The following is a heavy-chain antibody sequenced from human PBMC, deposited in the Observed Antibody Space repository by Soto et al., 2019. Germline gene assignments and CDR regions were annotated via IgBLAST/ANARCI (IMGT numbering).Heavy chain of an antibody. CDR3: AGEHSSSWYVDYYYGMDV. Sequence: ASVKVSCKASGYTFTGYYMHWVRQAPGQGLEWMGWINPNSGGTNYAQKFQGWVTMTRDTSISTAYMELSRLRSDDTAVYYCAGEHSSSWYVDYYYGMDVWGQGTTVTVSS. J-gene: IGHJ6*02. CDR1: GYTFTGYY. CDR2: INPNSGGT. D-gene: IGHD6-13*01. V-gene: IGHV1-2*04.